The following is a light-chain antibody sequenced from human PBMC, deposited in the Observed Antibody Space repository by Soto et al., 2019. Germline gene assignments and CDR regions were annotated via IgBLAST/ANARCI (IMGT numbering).Light chain of an antibody. CDR2: DNS. CDR3: QSYDNRMSAYV. J-gene: IGLJ1*01. Sequence: QSVLTQQPSVSGAPGQRVTISCTGSSSNIGAGYDLHWYQQLPGTAPKLLIYDNSNRPSGVPDRFSGSKSGTSASLAITGLQAEDEADYYCQSYDNRMSAYVFGTGTKVTVL. V-gene: IGLV1-40*01. CDR1: SSNIGAGYD.